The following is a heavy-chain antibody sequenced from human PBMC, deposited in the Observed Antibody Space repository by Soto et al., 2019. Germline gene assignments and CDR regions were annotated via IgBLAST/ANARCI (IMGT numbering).Heavy chain of an antibody. CDR1: GFTFDDYA. Sequence: PGGSLRLSCAASGFTFDDYAMHWVRQAPGKGLEWVSGISWNSGSIGYADSVKGRFTISRDNAKNSLYLQMNSLRAEDTALYYCAKDYGDYPTYFDYWGQGTLVTVSS. CDR2: ISWNSGSI. J-gene: IGHJ4*02. CDR3: AKDYGDYPTYFDY. V-gene: IGHV3-9*01. D-gene: IGHD4-17*01.